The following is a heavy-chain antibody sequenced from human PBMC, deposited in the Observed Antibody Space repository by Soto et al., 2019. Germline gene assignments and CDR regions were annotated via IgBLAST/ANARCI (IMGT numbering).Heavy chain of an antibody. J-gene: IGHJ4*02. CDR1: GYSISSGYY. CDR2: IYYSGST. CDR3: ARQRTSVVTQAYFDV. V-gene: IGHV4-38-2*01. D-gene: IGHD2-21*02. Sequence: SETLSLTCAVSGYSISSGYYWGWIRQPPGKGLEWIGSIYYSGSTYNNPSLRSRVSMSIDTSKDQFSLKLKSVTAADTALYFCARQRTSVVTQAYFDVWGPGSLVTVSS.